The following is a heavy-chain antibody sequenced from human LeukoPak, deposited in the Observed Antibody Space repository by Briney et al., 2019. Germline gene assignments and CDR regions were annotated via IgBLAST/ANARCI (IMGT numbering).Heavy chain of an antibody. J-gene: IGHJ5*02. V-gene: IGHV3-23*01. CDR1: GFTFSIFV. CDR2: ESAPGREK. CDR3: ARTWNSAIGSAGDWFDP. D-gene: IGHD3-10*01. Sequence: PGGSLKLFCSSSGFTFSIFVIIWVRQSRRKGLVEVSGESAPGREKFYADSVEGRFTISRDNSKNTVYLQMNSLTTEDTAKYYCARTWNSAIGSAGDWFDPWGQGAQVIVSS.